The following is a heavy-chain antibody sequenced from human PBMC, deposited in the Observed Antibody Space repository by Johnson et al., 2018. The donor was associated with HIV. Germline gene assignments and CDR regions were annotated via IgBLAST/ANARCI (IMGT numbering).Heavy chain of an antibody. CDR3: ASSAPGLLPNDAFDI. Sequence: VQLVESGGGVVQPGRSLRLSCAASGFTFSSYAMHWVRQAPGKGLEWVSYISSSGSTIYYADSVKGRFTISRDNAKNSLYLQMNSLRAEDTAVYYCASSAPGLLPNDAFDIWGQGTMVTVSS. CDR1: GFTFSSYA. D-gene: IGHD2-15*01. J-gene: IGHJ3*02. CDR2: ISSSGSTI. V-gene: IGHV3-48*04.